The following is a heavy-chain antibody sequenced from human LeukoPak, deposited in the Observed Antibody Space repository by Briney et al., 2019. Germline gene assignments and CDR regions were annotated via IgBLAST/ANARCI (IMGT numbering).Heavy chain of an antibody. CDR2: INHSGST. Sequence: SSETLSLTCAVYGGSFSGYYWSWVRQPPGKGLEWIGEINHSGSTNYNPSLKSRVTISVDTSKNQFSLKLSSVTAADTAVYYCARGGANIVVVPAAIRAAAHDYWGQGTLVTVSS. V-gene: IGHV4-34*01. CDR3: ARGGANIVVVPAAIRAAAHDY. CDR1: GGSFSGYY. D-gene: IGHD2-2*01. J-gene: IGHJ4*02.